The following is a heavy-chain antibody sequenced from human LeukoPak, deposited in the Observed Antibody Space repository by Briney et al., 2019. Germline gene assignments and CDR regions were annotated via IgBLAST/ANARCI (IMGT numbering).Heavy chain of an antibody. Sequence: PGGSLRLSCAASGFTFSSYSMSWVRQAPGKGLEWVSSISSSSYIYYADSVKGRFTISRDNAKNSLYLQMNSLRAEDTAVYYCARGAITMSNWFDPWGQGTLVTVSS. V-gene: IGHV3-21*01. J-gene: IGHJ5*02. D-gene: IGHD3-22*01. CDR3: ARGAITMSNWFDP. CDR2: ISSSSYI. CDR1: GFTFSSYS.